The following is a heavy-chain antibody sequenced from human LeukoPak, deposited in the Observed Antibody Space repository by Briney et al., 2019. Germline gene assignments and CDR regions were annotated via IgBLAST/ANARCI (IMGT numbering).Heavy chain of an antibody. D-gene: IGHD6-13*01. CDR1: GYTLTELS. CDR3: VRYSSSFLDNWFDP. J-gene: IGHJ5*02. Sequence: ASVKVSCKVSGYTLTELSMHWVRQAPGKGLEWMGGFDPEDGETIYAQKFQGRVTMTEDTPTDTAYMELSSLRSEDTAVYYCVRYSSSFLDNWFDPWGQGTLVTVSS. V-gene: IGHV1-24*01. CDR2: FDPEDGET.